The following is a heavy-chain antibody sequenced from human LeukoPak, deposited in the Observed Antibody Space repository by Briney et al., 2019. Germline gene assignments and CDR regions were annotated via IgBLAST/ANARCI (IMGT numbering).Heavy chain of an antibody. Sequence: ASVKVSCKASGYTFTSYGISWVRQAPGQGLEWMGWISAYNGNTNYAQKLQGRVTMTTDTSTSTAYMELRSLRSDDTAVYYCARDPAWLPAARGPVGYYYYHYMDVWGKGTTVTISS. CDR1: GYTFTSYG. CDR2: ISAYNGNT. D-gene: IGHD2-2*01. V-gene: IGHV1-18*01. J-gene: IGHJ6*03. CDR3: ARDPAWLPAARGPVGYYYYHYMDV.